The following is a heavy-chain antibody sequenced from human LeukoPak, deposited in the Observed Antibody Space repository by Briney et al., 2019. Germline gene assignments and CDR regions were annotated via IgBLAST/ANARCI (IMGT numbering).Heavy chain of an antibody. D-gene: IGHD4-11*01. CDR2: IWYDGTNI. CDR1: GLILSSYG. J-gene: IGHJ4*02. CDR3: ARDAGGAFGNYVNYFDY. Sequence: TGTSLRLSCAASGLILSSYGIHWVRQAPGKGLEWVAVIWYDGTNIYYGDSVKGRFSISRDNSKNTVYLQMDSLRAEDTAVYYYARDAGGAFGNYVNYFDYWGQGTLVTVSS. V-gene: IGHV3-33*01.